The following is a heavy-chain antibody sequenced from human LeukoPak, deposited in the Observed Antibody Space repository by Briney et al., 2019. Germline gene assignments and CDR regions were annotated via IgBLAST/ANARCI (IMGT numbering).Heavy chain of an antibody. J-gene: IGHJ4*02. Sequence: SETLSLTCTVSGGSISNFYWSWIRQPAGKGLEWIGRIYTSGSTNYNPSLKSRVTMSIDTSKSQFSLKLSSVTAADTAVYYCARTRYGSGSYTYLDYWGQGTLVTVSS. V-gene: IGHV4-4*07. CDR1: GGSISNFY. CDR3: ARTRYGSGSYTYLDY. CDR2: IYTSGST. D-gene: IGHD3-10*01.